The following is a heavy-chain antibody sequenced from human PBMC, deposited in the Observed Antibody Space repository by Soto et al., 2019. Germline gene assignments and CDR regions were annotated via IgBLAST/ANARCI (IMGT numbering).Heavy chain of an antibody. V-gene: IGHV1-46*01. Sequence: ASVKVSCKASGYTFTSYYMHWVRQAPGQGLEWMGIINPSGGSTSYAQKFQGRVTMTRDTSTSTVYMELSSLRSEDTAVYYCARVRSRVSGYKYYFDYWGPGTMVTVYS. D-gene: IGHD3-3*01. CDR3: ARVRSRVSGYKYYFDY. CDR1: GYTFTSYY. CDR2: INPSGGST. J-gene: IGHJ4*02.